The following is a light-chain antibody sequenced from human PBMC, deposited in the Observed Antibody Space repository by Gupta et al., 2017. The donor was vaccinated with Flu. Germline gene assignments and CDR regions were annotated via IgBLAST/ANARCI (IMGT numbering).Light chain of an antibody. CDR2: DVT. J-gene: IGLJ2*01. CDR1: SSDIGDYDY. V-gene: IGLV2-11*01. CDR3: CSFAGSYTLV. Sequence: QSALTQPRSVSGSPGQSVTISCTGTSSDIGDYDYVSWFQQHPGKAPKLLIYDVTKRSSGVPARFSGSKSGNTASLTISGLQADDEAEYHCCSFAGSYTLVFGGGTKLTVL.